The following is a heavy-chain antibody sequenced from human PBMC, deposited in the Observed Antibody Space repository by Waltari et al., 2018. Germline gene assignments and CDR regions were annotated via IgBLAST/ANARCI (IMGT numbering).Heavy chain of an antibody. CDR3: ARGPPGEGSGMDV. V-gene: IGHV4-59*11. CDR2: IYYSGST. J-gene: IGHJ6*02. CDR1: GGSISSHY. Sequence: QVQLQESGPGLVKPSETLSLTCTVSGGSISSHYWSWIRQPPGKGLEWIGYIYYSGSTNYNPSLKSRVTISVDTSKNQFSLKLSSVTAADTAVYYCARGPPGEGSGMDVWGQGTTVTVSS.